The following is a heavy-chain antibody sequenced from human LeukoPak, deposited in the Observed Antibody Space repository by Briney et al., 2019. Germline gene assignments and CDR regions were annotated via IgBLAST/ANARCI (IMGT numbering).Heavy chain of an antibody. CDR3: ARQVGATRRYFDY. Sequence: GGSLRLSCAASGFTVSTNYMSWVRQAPGKGLECVSVIYSGGSTYYADSVKGRFTISRDNSKNTLYLQMNSLRAEDTAVYYCARQVGATRRYFDYWGQGTLVTVSS. J-gene: IGHJ4*02. CDR1: GFTVSTNY. CDR2: IYSGGST. D-gene: IGHD1-26*01. V-gene: IGHV3-53*01.